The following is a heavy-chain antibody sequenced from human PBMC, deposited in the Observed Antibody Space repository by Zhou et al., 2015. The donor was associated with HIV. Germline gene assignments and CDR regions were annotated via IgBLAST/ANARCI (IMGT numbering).Heavy chain of an antibody. Sequence: VQLVQSGGGLVKPGGSLRLSCAASGFTFASHGIQWVRQPPGKGLEWVAFRGTDTKSDATNIYYAESVKGRFAVSRDNSRNTVFLEMNSLRVDDTAVYFCARDTGVGGYSSGSFDYCGQGTLVTVSS. D-gene: IGHD5-18*01. J-gene: IGHJ4*02. V-gene: IGHV3-30*02. CDR2: RGTDTKSDATNI. CDR3: ARDTGVGGYSSGSFDY. CDR1: GFTFASHG.